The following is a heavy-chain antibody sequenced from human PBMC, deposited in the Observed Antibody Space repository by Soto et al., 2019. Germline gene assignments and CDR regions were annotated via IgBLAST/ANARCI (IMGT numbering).Heavy chain of an antibody. CDR1: GGSFSGYY. J-gene: IGHJ4*02. D-gene: IGHD1-20*01. V-gene: IGHV4-34*01. Sequence: SETLSLTCAVYGGSFSGYYWTWIRQPPGKGLGWIGEINQSGSTNYKPSLTSRVTVSVDTSKNQLSLKMSSVTAADTAVYYCARGRTLITGTSFDYWGQGTLVTVSS. CDR3: ARGRTLITGTSFDY. CDR2: INQSGST.